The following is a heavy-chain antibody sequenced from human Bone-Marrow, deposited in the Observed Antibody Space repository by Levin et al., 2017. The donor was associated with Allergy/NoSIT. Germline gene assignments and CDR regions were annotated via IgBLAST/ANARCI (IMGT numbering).Heavy chain of an antibody. D-gene: IGHD5-24*01. CDR2: IFYSGTT. Sequence: SETLSLTCTVSGGSIRSEGYYWTWIRHHPGKGLEWIGYIFYSGTTYYNPSLKSRVSISLDTSENQFSLKLRALTAAETAVYFCASGRRIVRDYYTSDDYWGQGTLVTVSS. CDR1: GGSIRSEGYY. CDR3: ASGRRIVRDYYTSDDY. V-gene: IGHV4-31*03. J-gene: IGHJ4*02.